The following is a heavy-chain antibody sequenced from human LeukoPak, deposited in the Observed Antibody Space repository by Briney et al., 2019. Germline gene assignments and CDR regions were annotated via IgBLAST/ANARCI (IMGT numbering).Heavy chain of an antibody. Sequence: SGGSLRLSCAASGFTFRDSWVSWVRQAPGKGLEWVSAISGSGGNTYYADSVKGRFTISRDNSKNTLCLQMNSLRVEDTAVYYCAKGLVDGGDYYFDYWGQGTLVTVSS. CDR3: AKGLVDGGDYYFDY. V-gene: IGHV3-23*01. CDR2: ISGSGGNT. D-gene: IGHD2-21*02. CDR1: GFTFRDSW. J-gene: IGHJ4*02.